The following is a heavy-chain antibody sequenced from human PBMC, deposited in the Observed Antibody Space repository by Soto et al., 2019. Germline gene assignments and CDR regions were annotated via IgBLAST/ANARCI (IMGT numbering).Heavy chain of an antibody. CDR2: IYSGGST. CDR3: ARSWGYLDY. J-gene: IGHJ4*02. V-gene: IGHV3-53*01. Sequence: LRLSCAASGFIVSSNYMGWVRQAPGKGLECVSVIYSGGSTDYADSVKGRFTISRDSSKNTLYLQMNSLRAEDTAMYYCARSWGYLDYWGQGTLVTVSS. CDR1: GFIVSSNY. D-gene: IGHD3-16*01.